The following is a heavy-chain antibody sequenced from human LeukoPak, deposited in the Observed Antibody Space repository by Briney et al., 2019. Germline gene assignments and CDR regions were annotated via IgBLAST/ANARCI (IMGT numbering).Heavy chain of an antibody. CDR3: ARRAGAYSHPYDY. V-gene: IGHV3-11*01. CDR2: ISSSGSTI. Sequence: SGGSLRLSCAASGFTFSDYYMSWIRQAPGKGLEWVSYISSSGSTIYYSDSVKGRFTISRDNSKNTLYLQMNSLRAEDTAVYYCARRAGAYSHPYDYWGQGTLVTVSS. J-gene: IGHJ4*02. CDR1: GFTFSDYY. D-gene: IGHD4/OR15-4a*01.